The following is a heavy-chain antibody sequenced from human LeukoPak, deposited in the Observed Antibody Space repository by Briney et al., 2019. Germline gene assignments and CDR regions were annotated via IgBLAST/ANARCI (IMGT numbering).Heavy chain of an antibody. J-gene: IGHJ4*02. CDR1: GFTFSDYY. D-gene: IGHD2-2*01. Sequence: SGGSLRLSCAASGFTFSDYYMSWIRQAPGKGLEWVSYISSSSSYTNYADSVKGRFTISRDNAKNSLYLQMNSLRAEDTAVYYCARDPIGYCSSTSCPGGNPVDYWGQGTLVTVSS. V-gene: IGHV3-11*05. CDR2: ISSSSSYT. CDR3: ARDPIGYCSSTSCPGGNPVDY.